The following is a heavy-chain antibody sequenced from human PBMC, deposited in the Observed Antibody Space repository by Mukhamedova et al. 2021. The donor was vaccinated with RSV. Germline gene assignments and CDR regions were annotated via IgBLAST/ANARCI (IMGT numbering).Heavy chain of an antibody. D-gene: IGHD3-22*01. CDR3: AKDYYDSSGPFDY. J-gene: IGHJ4*02. V-gene: IGHV3-30*18. CDR2: ISYDGSNI. Sequence: VRQAPGKGLEWVAVISYDGSNIYYADSVKGRFTISRDNSKNTLYLQMNSLRAEDTAVYYCAKDYYDSSGPFDYWGQGTLVTVSS.